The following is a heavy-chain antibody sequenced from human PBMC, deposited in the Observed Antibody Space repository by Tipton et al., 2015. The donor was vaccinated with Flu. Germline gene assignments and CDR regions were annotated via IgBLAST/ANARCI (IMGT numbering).Heavy chain of an antibody. CDR3: SRYAQGSAFDY. CDR2: IYTSGST. CDR1: GGSIGSGSYY. Sequence: LRLSCTVSGGSIGSGSYYWSWIRQPAGKGLEWIGRIYTSGSTNYNPSLKSRVTISVDTSKNQFSLKLSSVTAADTAVYYCSRYAQGSAFDYWGQGTLVTVSS. J-gene: IGHJ4*02. V-gene: IGHV4-61*02. D-gene: IGHD2-2*01.